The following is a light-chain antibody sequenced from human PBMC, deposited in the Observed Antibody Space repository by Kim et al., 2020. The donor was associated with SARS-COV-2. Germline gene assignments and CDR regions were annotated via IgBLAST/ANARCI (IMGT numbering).Light chain of an antibody. CDR2: QDS. V-gene: IGLV3-1*01. J-gene: IGLJ3*02. CDR1: KLGDKY. Sequence: SSELTPPPSVSVSPGQTASITCSGDKLGDKYACWYQQKPGQSPVLVIYQDSKRPSGIPERFSGSNSGNTATLTISGTQAMDEADYYCQAWDSTWVFGGGT. CDR3: QAWDSTWV.